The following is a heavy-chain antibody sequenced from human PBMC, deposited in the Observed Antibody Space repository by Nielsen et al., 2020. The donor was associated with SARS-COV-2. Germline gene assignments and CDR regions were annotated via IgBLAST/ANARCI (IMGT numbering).Heavy chain of an antibody. CDR1: GFTFSSYG. CDR3: ARKRIQLDY. D-gene: IGHD5-18*01. Sequence: GVLKISCAASGFTFSSYGMHWVRQAPGKGLVWVSRINSDGSSTSYADSVKGRFTISRDNAKNTLYLQMNSLRAEDTAVYYCARKRIQLDYWGQGTLVTVSS. J-gene: IGHJ4*02. CDR2: INSDGSST. V-gene: IGHV3-74*01.